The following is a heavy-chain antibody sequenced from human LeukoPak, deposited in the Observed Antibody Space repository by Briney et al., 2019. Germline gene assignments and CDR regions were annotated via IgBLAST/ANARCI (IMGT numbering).Heavy chain of an antibody. V-gene: IGHV3-23*01. CDR2: ISDDGRSI. CDR3: AKRIPYTNSPVYLDC. CDR1: GFTFSNYG. Sequence: PGGSLRLSCVASGFTFSNYGMNWVRQAPGKGLEWISAISDDGRSIYYTDSVKGRFTISRDNSKNTLFLQMNSLKAEDTAMYYCAKRIPYTNSPVYLDCWGQGTLVTVSS. D-gene: IGHD6-6*01. J-gene: IGHJ4*02.